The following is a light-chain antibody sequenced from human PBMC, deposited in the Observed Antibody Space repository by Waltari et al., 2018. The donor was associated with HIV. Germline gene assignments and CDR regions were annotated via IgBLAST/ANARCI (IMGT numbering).Light chain of an antibody. CDR2: KAS. V-gene: IGKV1-5*03. CDR3: QQYEGDTRT. CDR1: ERVRTS. J-gene: IGKJ1*01. Sequence: DIQMTQSPSTLSASVGDRVTITCRATERVRTSLAWYQQKHGRSPKLLIYKASTVQTEVPSRFSGSGSGTEFNLTISGLLSVDFATYYCQQYEGDTRTFGQGTTVELK.